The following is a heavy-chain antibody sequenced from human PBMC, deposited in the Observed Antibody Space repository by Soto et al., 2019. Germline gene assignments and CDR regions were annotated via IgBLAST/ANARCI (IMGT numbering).Heavy chain of an antibody. CDR3: ARPYSSTSIGMDV. CDR1: GGTFSSYA. Sequence: QVQLVQSGAEVKKPGSSVKVSCKASGGTFSSYAISWVRQAPGQGLEWMGGIIPIFGTANYAHKFQGRGTITADESTSTEYREMSSLRFEDTAVYYCARPYSSTSIGMDVWGQGATVNVSS. V-gene: IGHV1-69*01. J-gene: IGHJ6*02. D-gene: IGHD6-13*01. CDR2: IIPIFGTA.